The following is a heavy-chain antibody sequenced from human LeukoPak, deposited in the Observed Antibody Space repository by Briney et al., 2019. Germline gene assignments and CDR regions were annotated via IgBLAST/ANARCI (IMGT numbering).Heavy chain of an antibody. CDR2: ISPTGSTT. V-gene: IGHV3-74*01. CDR1: GFSFSGYW. Sequence: GGSLRLSCTASGFSFSGYWMHWARQLPGKGLVWVSRISPTGSTTSYADSVKGRFTVSRDNAKNTLYLQVNNLRAEDTAVYYCARGPNSNWSGLDFWGQGTLLTVSS. D-gene: IGHD6-6*01. J-gene: IGHJ4*02. CDR3: ARGPNSNWSGLDF.